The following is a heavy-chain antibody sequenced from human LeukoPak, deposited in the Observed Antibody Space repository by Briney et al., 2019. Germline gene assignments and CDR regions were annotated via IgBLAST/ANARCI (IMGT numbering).Heavy chain of an antibody. CDR3: ARAYSSSWYYFDY. Sequence: SETLSLTCAVYGGSFSGYYWSWIRQPPGKGLEWIGEINHSGSTNYNPSLKSRVTISVDTSKNQFSLKLSSVTAADTAVYYCARAYSSSWYYFDYWGQGTLVTVSS. D-gene: IGHD6-13*01. J-gene: IGHJ4*02. CDR1: GGSFSGYY. V-gene: IGHV4-34*01. CDR2: INHSGST.